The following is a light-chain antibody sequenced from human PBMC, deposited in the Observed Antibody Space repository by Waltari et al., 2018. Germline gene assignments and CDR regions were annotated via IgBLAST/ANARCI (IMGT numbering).Light chain of an antibody. J-gene: IGKJ1*01. V-gene: IGKV4-1*01. CDR1: QSVLYSSNNRNY. Sequence: DIVMTQSPDSLAVSLGERATINCKSSQSVLYSSNNRNYLAWYQQKPGQPPKLLIYWASTRESGAPDRFSGSGSVTDFTLTISSLQAEDVAVYYCQQYYSIPWTFGQGTKVEIK. CDR2: WAS. CDR3: QQYYSIPWT.